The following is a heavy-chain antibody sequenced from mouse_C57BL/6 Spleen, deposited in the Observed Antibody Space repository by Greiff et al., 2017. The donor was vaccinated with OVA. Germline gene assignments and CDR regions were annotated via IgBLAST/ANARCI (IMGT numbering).Heavy chain of an antibody. CDR3: VRSTVPYAMDY. Sequence: EVQRVESGGGLVQPKGSLKLSCAASGFSFNTYAMNWVRQAPGKGLEWVARIRSKSNNYATYYADSVKDRFTISRDDSESMLYLQMNNLKTEDTAMYYCVRSTVPYAMDYWGQGTSVTVSS. V-gene: IGHV10-1*01. CDR1: GFSFNTYA. D-gene: IGHD1-1*01. CDR2: IRSKSNNYAT. J-gene: IGHJ4*01.